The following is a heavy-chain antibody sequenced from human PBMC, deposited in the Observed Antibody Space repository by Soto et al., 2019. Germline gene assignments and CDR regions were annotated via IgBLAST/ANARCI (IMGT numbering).Heavy chain of an antibody. CDR2: ISSSSSVI. J-gene: IGHJ6*03. V-gene: IGHV3-48*01. CDR3: ARDLSWGSNWYYYMDV. Sequence: EVQLVESGGGLVQPGGSLRLSCATSGFILSDCAMNWVRQAPGKGLAWVSYISSSSSVIDYADSVKGRITVSRDNARNSLYPQMNSLRAEDTAVYYCARDLSWGSNWYYYMDVWGKGTTVTVSS. CDR1: GFILSDCA. D-gene: IGHD7-27*01.